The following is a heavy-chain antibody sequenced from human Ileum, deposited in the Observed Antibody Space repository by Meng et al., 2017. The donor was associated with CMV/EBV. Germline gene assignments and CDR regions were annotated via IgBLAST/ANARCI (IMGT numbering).Heavy chain of an antibody. J-gene: IGHJ6*02. Sequence: GGSLRLSCAASGFTFSSYSMNWVRQAPGKGLEWVSYISSSSSTIYYADSVKGQFTISRDNAKNSLYLQMNSLRAEDTAVYYCARDKYYYGSGSYTKHYYYGMDVWGQGTTVTVSS. D-gene: IGHD3-10*01. V-gene: IGHV3-48*04. CDR1: GFTFSSYS. CDR3: ARDKYYYGSGSYTKHYYYGMDV. CDR2: ISSSSSTI.